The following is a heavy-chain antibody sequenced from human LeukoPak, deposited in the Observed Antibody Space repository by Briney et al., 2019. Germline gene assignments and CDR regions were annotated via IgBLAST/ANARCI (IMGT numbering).Heavy chain of an antibody. CDR3: AKGYDYVWGSYRLHAFDI. Sequence: GGSLRLSCVASGFTFSGYAMSWVRQAPGKGLEWVSTISGGTGSTYYADSVKGRFTISRDNYRNTLYLQMNSLRAEDTAVYYCAKGYDYVWGSYRLHAFDIWGQGTMVTVSS. V-gene: IGHV3-23*01. CDR2: ISGGTGST. CDR1: GFTFSGYA. D-gene: IGHD3-16*02. J-gene: IGHJ3*02.